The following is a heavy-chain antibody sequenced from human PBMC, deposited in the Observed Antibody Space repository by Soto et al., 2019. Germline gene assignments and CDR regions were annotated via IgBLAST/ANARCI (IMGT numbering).Heavy chain of an antibody. CDR1: GGSISSSSYY. J-gene: IGHJ5*02. D-gene: IGHD2-15*01. Sequence: SETLSLTCTVSGGSISSSSYYWGWIRQPPGKGLEWIGSIYYSGSTYYNPSLKSRVTISVDTSKNKFALKLSSVTAADTAVYYCARRYCSGGSCYFNPFANWFDPWGQGTLVTVSS. V-gene: IGHV4-39*01. CDR3: ARRYCSGGSCYFNPFANWFDP. CDR2: IYYSGST.